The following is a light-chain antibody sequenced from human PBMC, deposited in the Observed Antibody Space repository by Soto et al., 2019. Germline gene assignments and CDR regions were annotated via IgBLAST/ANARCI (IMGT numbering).Light chain of an antibody. CDR3: QQRINWPIT. J-gene: IGKJ5*01. CDR2: DAI. CDR1: QSVSSY. V-gene: IGKV3-11*01. Sequence: EIVLTQSPATLSLSPGERATLSCRASQSVSSYLAWYQQKPGQAPRLLMYDAINRATGIPARFSGSGSGTDFTLTISSLEPQDFAVYYCQQRINWPITFGQGTRLEIK.